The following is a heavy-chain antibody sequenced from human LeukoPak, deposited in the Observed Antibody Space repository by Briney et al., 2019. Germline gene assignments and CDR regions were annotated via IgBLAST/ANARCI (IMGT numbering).Heavy chain of an antibody. Sequence: GGSLRLSCAASGFIFGSYGIHWVRQAPGKGLEWVAAVSYDGSNKYYADSVKGRFTISRDNSKNTLFLQMNSLRAEDTAVYYCARVTGVVRGSSDYWGQGTLVTVSS. J-gene: IGHJ4*02. CDR3: ARVTGVVRGSSDY. V-gene: IGHV3-30*03. CDR1: GFIFGSYG. D-gene: IGHD3-10*01. CDR2: VSYDGSNK.